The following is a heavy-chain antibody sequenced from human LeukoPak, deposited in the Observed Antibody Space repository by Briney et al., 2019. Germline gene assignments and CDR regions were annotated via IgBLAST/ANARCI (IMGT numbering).Heavy chain of an antibody. CDR2: IYYSGST. Sequence: SETLSLTCTVSGGSISSYYWSWIRQLPGKGLEWIGYIYYSGSTNYNPSLKSRVTISVDTSKNQFSLKLSSVTAADTAVYYCAYGSRRPGAYDYWGQGTLVTVSS. V-gene: IGHV4-59*01. CDR3: AYGSRRPGAYDY. D-gene: IGHD2-8*02. J-gene: IGHJ4*02. CDR1: GGSISSYY.